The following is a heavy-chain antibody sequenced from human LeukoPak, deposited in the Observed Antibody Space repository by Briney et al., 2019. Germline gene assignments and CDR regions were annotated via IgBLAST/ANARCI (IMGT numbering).Heavy chain of an antibody. D-gene: IGHD3-22*01. Sequence: TSETLSLTCSVYGGSLSGYYWSWSRQTPGKGLELIGEINHSGSTTYYPSFKNRVTISVDTSKNQFSLKLSSVTAADRALYYCARQTTSGYLDYWGQGTLVTVS. CDR1: GGSLSGYY. CDR3: ARQTTSGYLDY. CDR2: INHSGST. J-gene: IGHJ4*02. V-gene: IGHV4-34*01.